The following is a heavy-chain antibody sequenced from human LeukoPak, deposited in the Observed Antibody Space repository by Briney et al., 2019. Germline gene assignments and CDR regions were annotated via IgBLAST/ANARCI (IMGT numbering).Heavy chain of an antibody. D-gene: IGHD2-15*01. CDR1: GYTFTTYG. CDR3: ARSQEVPKYCSGGSCYSQLNWFDP. Sequence: ASVKVSCKASGYTFTTYGISWVRQAPGQGLEWMGWISAYNGNTNYAQKLQGRVTMTTDTSTSTAYMELRSLRSDDTAVYYCARSQEVPKYCSGGSCYSQLNWFDPWGQGTLVTVSS. J-gene: IGHJ5*02. V-gene: IGHV1-18*01. CDR2: ISAYNGNT.